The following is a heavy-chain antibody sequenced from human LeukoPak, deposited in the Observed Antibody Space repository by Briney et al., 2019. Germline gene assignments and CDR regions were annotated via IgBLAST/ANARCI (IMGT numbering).Heavy chain of an antibody. V-gene: IGHV4-59*01. CDR3: ARETTMAY. Sequence: SETLSLTCTVSGGSISSYYWSWIRQPPGKGLEWIGYINYSGSTNYNPSLKSRVTISVDTSKNQFSLELSSVTAADTAVYYCARETTMAYWGQGTLVTVSS. CDR1: GGSISSYY. D-gene: IGHD5-18*01. CDR2: INYSGST. J-gene: IGHJ4*02.